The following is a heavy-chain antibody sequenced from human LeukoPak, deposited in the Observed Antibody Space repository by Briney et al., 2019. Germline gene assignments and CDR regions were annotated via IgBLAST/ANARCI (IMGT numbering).Heavy chain of an antibody. J-gene: IGHJ4*02. V-gene: IGHV4-59*01. CDR1: GASISGYY. D-gene: IGHD5-18*01. Sequence: PSETLSLTCTVSGASISGYYWSWIRQTPGKGLEWIGYVFDSGRTKVNPSLKSRVTLSADTSKNQLSLRLSSVTAADTAMYYCTTIKRGDIFGYFDFWGQGILVTVSS. CDR2: VFDSGRT. CDR3: TTIKRGDIFGYFDF.